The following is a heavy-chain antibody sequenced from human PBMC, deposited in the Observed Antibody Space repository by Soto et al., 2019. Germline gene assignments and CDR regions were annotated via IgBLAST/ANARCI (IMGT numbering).Heavy chain of an antibody. D-gene: IGHD4-17*01. Sequence: GGSLRLSCAASGFTFSSYSMNWVRQAPGKGLEWVSYISSSSSTIYYADSVKGRFTISRDNAKNSLYLQMNSLRDEDTAVYYCARELVTVTRGLGYYYYYGMDVWGQGTTVTVSS. J-gene: IGHJ6*02. CDR3: ARELVTVTRGLGYYYYYGMDV. CDR2: ISSSSSTI. V-gene: IGHV3-48*02. CDR1: GFTFSSYS.